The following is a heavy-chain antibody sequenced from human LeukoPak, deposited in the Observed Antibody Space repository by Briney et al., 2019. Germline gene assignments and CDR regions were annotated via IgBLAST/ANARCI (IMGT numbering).Heavy chain of an antibody. CDR2: IKQDGSEK. D-gene: IGHD3-10*01. CDR3: ARVRPGWYCDL. CDR1: GFTFSSYW. V-gene: IGHV3-7*02. Sequence: PGGSLRLSCAASGFTFSSYWMSWVRQAPGKGLEWVADIKQDGSEKYYVDSVKGRFTISRDNAKNSLYLQMNSLGDDDTAVYYCARVRPGWYCDLWGRGTLVTVSS. J-gene: IGHJ2*01.